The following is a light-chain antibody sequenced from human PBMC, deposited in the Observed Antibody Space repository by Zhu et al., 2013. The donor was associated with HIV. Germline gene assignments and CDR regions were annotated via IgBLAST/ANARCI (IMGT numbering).Light chain of an antibody. CDR2: GAY. Sequence: EIVLTQSPATLSVSPGERATLSCRASQSVSSNLAWYQQKPGQAPRLLVYGAYTRATGIPGRFSGSGSGTEFTLTITRLEPEDFAIYYCQEYEDSPITFGQGTRLEMK. J-gene: IGKJ5*01. V-gene: IGKV3D-15*01. CDR3: QEYEDSPIT. CDR1: QSVSSN.